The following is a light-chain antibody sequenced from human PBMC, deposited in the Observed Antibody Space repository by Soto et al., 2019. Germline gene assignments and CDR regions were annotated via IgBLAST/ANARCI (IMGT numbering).Light chain of an antibody. V-gene: IGLV2-14*01. Sequence: QSALTQSASVSASPGLSIPISCTGTSSDGGGYNYVCWYQQHPGKAPKLMISEVSNRPSAVSNRFSGSKSGNTASLTISGLQAEDEADYYCISYTSSSTLYVFGTGTKVTVL. CDR3: ISYTSSSTLYV. J-gene: IGLJ1*01. CDR2: EVS. CDR1: SSDGGGYNY.